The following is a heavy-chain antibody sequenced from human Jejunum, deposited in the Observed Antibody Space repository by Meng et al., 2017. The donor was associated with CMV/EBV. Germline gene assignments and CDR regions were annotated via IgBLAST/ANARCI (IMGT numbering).Heavy chain of an antibody. D-gene: IGHD3-9*01. Sequence: QVLLLQSGPVVKKPGASVKFSCKTSGYTFTGYFIHWVRQAPGQGLEWMGRINPNTAATDYAQKFQGRVTMIGDTSTNTVYLEMNSLRSGDTAVYYCARRHDIDLFFDYWGQGSLVTVSS. J-gene: IGHJ4*02. V-gene: IGHV1-2*06. CDR2: INPNTAAT. CDR3: ARRHDIDLFFDY. CDR1: GYTFTGYF.